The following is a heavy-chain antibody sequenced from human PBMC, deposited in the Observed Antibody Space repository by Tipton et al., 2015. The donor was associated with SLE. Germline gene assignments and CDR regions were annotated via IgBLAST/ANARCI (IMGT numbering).Heavy chain of an antibody. CDR1: GFTFSNDR. Sequence: SLRLSCSASGFTFSNDRMNWVRQAPGKGLEWVSSITSSGGYIYYADSVKGRFTISRDNAKNSVFLQMNSLRAEDTAVYYCASGRDLLYWGQGTLVTVSS. V-gene: IGHV3-21*01. J-gene: IGHJ4*02. CDR2: ITSSGGYI. CDR3: ASGRDLLY.